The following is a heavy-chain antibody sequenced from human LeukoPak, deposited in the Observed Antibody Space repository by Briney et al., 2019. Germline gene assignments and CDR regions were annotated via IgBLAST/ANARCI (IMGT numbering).Heavy chain of an antibody. Sequence: ASVKVSCKASGYTFTSYYMHWVRQAPGQGLEWMGIINPSGGSTSYAQKFQGRVTMTRDMSTSTVYMELSSLRAEDTALYYCANTGNSRGAYWGQGTLVTVSS. J-gene: IGHJ4*02. CDR3: ANTGNSRGAY. D-gene: IGHD2/OR15-2a*01. CDR1: GYTFTSYY. V-gene: IGHV1-46*01. CDR2: INPSGGST.